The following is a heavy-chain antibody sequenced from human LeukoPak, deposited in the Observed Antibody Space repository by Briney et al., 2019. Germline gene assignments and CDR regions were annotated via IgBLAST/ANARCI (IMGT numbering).Heavy chain of an antibody. CDR2: ISSSGGSI. Sequence: GGSLRLSCAASGFNFSDYYISWIRQAPGKGLEWLSYISSSGGSIYYADSVKGRFIISRDNAKNSLSLQMNSLRAEDTAVYYCARAAYCSGGSCYDGYYYYMDVWGKGTTVTISS. V-gene: IGHV3-11*01. J-gene: IGHJ6*03. CDR3: ARAAYCSGGSCYDGYYYYMDV. D-gene: IGHD2-15*01. CDR1: GFNFSDYY.